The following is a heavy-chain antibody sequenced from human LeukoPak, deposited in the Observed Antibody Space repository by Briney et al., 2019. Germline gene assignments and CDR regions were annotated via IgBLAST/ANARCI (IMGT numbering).Heavy chain of an antibody. Sequence: PGGSLRLSCAASGFTFSSYGMHWVRQAPGKGLEWVAFIRYDGSNKYYADSVKGRFIISRDNSKNTLYLQMNSLRAEDTAVYYCAKDRLDDILTGYSPPDYWGQGTLVTVSS. CDR2: IRYDGSNK. V-gene: IGHV3-30*02. J-gene: IGHJ4*02. CDR3: AKDRLDDILTGYSPPDY. CDR1: GFTFSSYG. D-gene: IGHD3-9*01.